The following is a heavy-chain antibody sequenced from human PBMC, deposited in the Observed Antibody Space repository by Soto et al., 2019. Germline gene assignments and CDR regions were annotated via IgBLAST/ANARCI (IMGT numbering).Heavy chain of an antibody. CDR3: ASPSKSTMIVVVHPYGMDV. D-gene: IGHD3-22*01. J-gene: IGHJ6*02. V-gene: IGHV1-69*13. CDR1: GGTFSSYA. CDR2: IIPIFGTA. Sequence: SVKVSCKASGGTFSSYAISWVRQAPGQGLEWMGGIIPIFGTANYAQKFQGRVTITADESTSTAYMELSSLRSEDTAVYYCASPSKSTMIVVVHPYGMDVWGQGTTVTVSS.